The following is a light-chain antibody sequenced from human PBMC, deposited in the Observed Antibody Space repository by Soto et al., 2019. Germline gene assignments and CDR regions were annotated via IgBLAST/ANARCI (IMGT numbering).Light chain of an antibody. Sequence: QSALTQPASVSGSPGQSITISCTGTSSDVGGYKYVSWYQQHPGKAPKLMIYGVSNRPSGVSNRFSGSKSGNTASLTISGLQAEDEADYYCSSYTSSSTLVVFGGGTKLTVL. V-gene: IGLV2-14*01. J-gene: IGLJ2*01. CDR3: SSYTSSSTLVV. CDR1: SSDVGGYKY. CDR2: GVS.